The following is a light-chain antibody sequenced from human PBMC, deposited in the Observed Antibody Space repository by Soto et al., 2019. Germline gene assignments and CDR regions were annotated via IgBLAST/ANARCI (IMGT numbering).Light chain of an antibody. CDR1: SSDVGRYNY. CDR3: NSYTTLSNRV. Sequence: QSALTQPASVSGSPGQSITISCTGSSSDVGRYNYVSWYQQYPGKAPKLMIYGVSYRPSGVSNRFSGSKSGNTASLTISGLQAEDEANYYCNSYTTLSNRVFGTGTKVTVL. CDR2: GVS. J-gene: IGLJ1*01. V-gene: IGLV2-14*01.